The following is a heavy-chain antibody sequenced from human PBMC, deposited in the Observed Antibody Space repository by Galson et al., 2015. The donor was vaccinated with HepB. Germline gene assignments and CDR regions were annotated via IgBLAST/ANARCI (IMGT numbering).Heavy chain of an antibody. CDR2: IVVGSGNT. CDR3: AANSLHYDYIWGSYRGWGDY. D-gene: IGHD3-16*02. Sequence: SVKVSCKASGFTFTSSAVQWVRQARGQRLEWIGWIVVGSGNTNYAQKFQERVTITRDMSTSTAYMELSSLRSEDTAVYYCAANSLHYDYIWGSYRGWGDYWGQGTLVTVSS. J-gene: IGHJ4*02. V-gene: IGHV1-58*01. CDR1: GFTFTSSA.